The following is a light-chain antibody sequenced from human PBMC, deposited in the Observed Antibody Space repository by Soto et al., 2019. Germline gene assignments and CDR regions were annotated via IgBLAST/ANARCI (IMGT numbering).Light chain of an antibody. J-gene: IGLJ1*01. Sequence: QSALNQPASVSGSHGQSITISCTGTSSDVGAYDYVSWFQQYPGKAPKLMIYDVTDRPSGVSDRFFGSKSGNTASLTISGLQAEDEADYYCSSYTSGSTPYVFGTGTKVTV. CDR3: SSYTSGSTPYV. CDR2: DVT. CDR1: SSDVGAYDY. V-gene: IGLV2-14*03.